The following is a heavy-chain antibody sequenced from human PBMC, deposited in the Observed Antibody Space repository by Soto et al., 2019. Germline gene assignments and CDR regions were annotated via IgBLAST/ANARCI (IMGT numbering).Heavy chain of an antibody. CDR2: IHRTGNT. CDR1: GDSVTSGGYY. V-gene: IGHV4-31*03. J-gene: IGHJ6*02. Sequence: QVQLQESGPGLVKTSQTVSLTCSVSGDSVTSGGYYWTWIRQQPGKVLEWIAYIHRTGNTYYNPSLKSRATISLDTSNNNFSLRLTSVTAADTAVYYCARELSYGDSEVHGMAVWGQGTTVIVSS. D-gene: IGHD4-17*01. CDR3: ARELSYGDSEVHGMAV.